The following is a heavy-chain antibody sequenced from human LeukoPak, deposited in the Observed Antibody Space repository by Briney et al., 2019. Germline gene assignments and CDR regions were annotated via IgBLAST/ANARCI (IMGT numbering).Heavy chain of an antibody. CDR2: ISSSGSTI. CDR1: GFTFSSYE. CDR3: AKDTVVYGSGYNWFDP. Sequence: GGSLRLSCAASGFTFSSYEMNWVRQAPGKGLEWISYISSSGSTIYYADSVKGRFTISRDNAKNSLYLQMNSLRAEDTAVYYCAKDTVVYGSGYNWFDPWGQGTLVTVSS. V-gene: IGHV3-48*03. D-gene: IGHD3-10*01. J-gene: IGHJ5*02.